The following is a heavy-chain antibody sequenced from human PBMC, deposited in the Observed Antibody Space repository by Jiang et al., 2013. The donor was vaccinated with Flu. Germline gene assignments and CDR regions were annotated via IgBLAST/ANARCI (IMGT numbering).Heavy chain of an antibody. CDR3: AKAGIDYGMDV. Sequence: GVVQPGRSLRLSCAASGFTFSSYGMHWVRQAPGKGLEWVAVISYDGSNKYYADSVKGRFTISRDNSKNTLYLQMNSLRAEDTAVYYCAKAGIDYGMDVWGQGTTVTVSS. CDR2: ISYDGSNK. J-gene: IGHJ6*02. D-gene: IGHD3-10*01. CDR1: GFTFSSYG. V-gene: IGHV3-30*18.